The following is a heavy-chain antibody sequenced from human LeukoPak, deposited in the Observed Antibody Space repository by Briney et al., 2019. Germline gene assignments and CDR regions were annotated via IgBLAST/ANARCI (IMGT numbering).Heavy chain of an antibody. CDR1: EYTFTNYA. CDR2: INTGDGYT. V-gene: IGHV1-3*04. D-gene: IGHD6-19*01. Sequence: ASVKVSCKASEYTFTNYAMHWVRQAPGQRLEWMGWINTGDGYTKYSQNFQGRVTITRDTSASTAYMELSSLRSEDTAVYYCARGYNSGQSNWFGPWGQGTLVTVSS. CDR3: ARGYNSGQSNWFGP. J-gene: IGHJ5*02.